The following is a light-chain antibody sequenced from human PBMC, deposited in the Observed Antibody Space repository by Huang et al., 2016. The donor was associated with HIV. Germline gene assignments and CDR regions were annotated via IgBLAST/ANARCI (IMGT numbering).Light chain of an antibody. V-gene: IGKV1-39*01. CDR3: QQSYSTPPT. CDR1: QSISSY. CDR2: AAS. Sequence: DIQMTQAPSSLSASVGDRVTITCRASQSISSYLNWYQQKPVKAPKRRIYAASSLQSGVPSMFSCSGSGTDFTLTISSLQPEDFATYYCQQSYSTPPTFGQGTKLEIK. J-gene: IGKJ2*01.